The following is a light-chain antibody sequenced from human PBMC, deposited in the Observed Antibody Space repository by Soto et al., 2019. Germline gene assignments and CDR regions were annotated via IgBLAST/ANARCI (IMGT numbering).Light chain of an antibody. CDR3: QQYENWLT. CDR1: QSVSIN. V-gene: IGKV3-15*01. CDR2: GAS. Sequence: EIVMTQSPATLSVSPGGRATLSCRASQSVSINLAWYQQKPGQAPRLLMYGASTRATGIPARFSGSGSGTEFTLTISGMQSEDSAVYFCQQYENWLTFGQGTKVEIK. J-gene: IGKJ1*01.